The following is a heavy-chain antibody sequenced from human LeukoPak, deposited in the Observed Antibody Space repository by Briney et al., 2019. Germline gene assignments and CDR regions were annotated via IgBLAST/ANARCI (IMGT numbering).Heavy chain of an antibody. J-gene: IGHJ3*02. CDR2: IYYSGST. V-gene: IGHV4-31*03. D-gene: IGHD5-24*01. CDR1: GGSISSGGYY. CDR3: AREGRLQSFGI. Sequence: ASQTLSLTCTVSGGSISSGGYYWSWIRQHPGKGLEWIGYIYYSGSTYYNPSLKSRVTISVDTSKNQFSLKLGSVTAADTAVYYCAREGRLQSFGIWGQGTMVTVSS.